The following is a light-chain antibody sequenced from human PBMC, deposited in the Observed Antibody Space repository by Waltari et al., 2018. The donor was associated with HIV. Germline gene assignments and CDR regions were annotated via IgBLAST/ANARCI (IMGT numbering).Light chain of an antibody. Sequence: QMTQSPSSLSASVGDSVTITCRASQTVTNKVNWYQQKPGKAPKVLIYDASTLQSGVPSRFRGGGSWTDFTLTITSLQLDDFATYFCQQSFSSPLTFGPGTKVDI. J-gene: IGKJ3*01. CDR2: DAS. CDR3: QQSFSSPLT. CDR1: QTVTNK. V-gene: IGKV1-39*01.